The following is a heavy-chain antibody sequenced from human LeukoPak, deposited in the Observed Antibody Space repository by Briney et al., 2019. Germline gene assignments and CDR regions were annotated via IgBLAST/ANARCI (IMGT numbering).Heavy chain of an antibody. D-gene: IGHD3-3*01. CDR1: GFTFSSCD. V-gene: IGHV3-23*01. J-gene: IGHJ6*03. CDR3: AKDSMLDFWSASSTYYYYMDV. CDR2: ISGTNTNT. Sequence: GGSLRLSCAASGFTFSSCDMGWVRQAPGKGLEWVSTISGTNTNTYYADSVKGRFSISRDNSKNTLYLQMNSLRAEDTAVYFCAKDSMLDFWSASSTYYYYMDVWGKGTTVTVSS.